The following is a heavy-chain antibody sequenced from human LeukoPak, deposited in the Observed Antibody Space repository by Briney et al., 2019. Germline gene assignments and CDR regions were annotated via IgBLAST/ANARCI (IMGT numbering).Heavy chain of an antibody. CDR1: GYTITRYY. J-gene: IGHJ4*01. V-gene: IGHV1-46*01. Sequence: ASVKVSCKASGYTITRYYMHWVRQAPGQGLEWMGIINPSGGSTSYAQKFQGRVTMARDTSTSTVYMELSSLRSEDTAVYYCARDDIDYGDYGFDYWGHGTLVTVSS. CDR3: ARDDIDYGDYGFDY. D-gene: IGHD4-17*01. CDR2: INPSGGST.